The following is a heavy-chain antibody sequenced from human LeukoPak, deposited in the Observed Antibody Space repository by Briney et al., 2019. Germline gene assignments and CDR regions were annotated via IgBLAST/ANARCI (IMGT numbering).Heavy chain of an antibody. D-gene: IGHD6-13*01. Sequence: SVKVSCKASGGTFSSYAISWVRQAPGQGLEWMGRIIPILGIANYAQKFQGRVTITADKSTSTAYMELSSLRSEDTAVYYCAMIAAAGAGVDYWGQGTLVAVSS. CDR3: AMIAAAGAGVDY. CDR1: GGTFSSYA. J-gene: IGHJ4*02. CDR2: IIPILGIA. V-gene: IGHV1-69*04.